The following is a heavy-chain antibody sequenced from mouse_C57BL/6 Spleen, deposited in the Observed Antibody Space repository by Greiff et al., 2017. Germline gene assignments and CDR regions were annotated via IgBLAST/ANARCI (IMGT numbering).Heavy chain of an antibody. D-gene: IGHD1-1*01. CDR3: ARGAYGSSDDWFAY. J-gene: IGHJ3*01. Sequence: QVQLQQPGAELVKPGASVKMSCKASGYTFTSYWITWVKQRPGQGLEWIGDISPGSGSTKYNEKFKSKATLKVDTSSSTAYMQLSSLTSEDSAVYYCARGAYGSSDDWFAYWGQGTLVTVSA. V-gene: IGHV1-55*01. CDR1: GYTFTSYW. CDR2: ISPGSGST.